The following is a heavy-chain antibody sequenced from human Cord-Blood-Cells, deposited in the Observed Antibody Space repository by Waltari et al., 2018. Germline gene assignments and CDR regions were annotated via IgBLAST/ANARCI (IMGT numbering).Heavy chain of an antibody. CDR2: IKSKTDVETT. Sequence: EVQLVESGGGLVKPGGSLRLSCAASGFTFSNAWMSWVRQAPGKGREWVGRIKSKTDVETTDYAAPVKGRFTISRDDSKNTLYLQMNSLKTEDTAVYYCTTDFSYYDYVWGSYRYYWGQGTLVTVSS. J-gene: IGHJ4*02. V-gene: IGHV3-15*01. CDR3: TTDFSYYDYVWGSYRYY. CDR1: GFTFSNAW. D-gene: IGHD3-16*02.